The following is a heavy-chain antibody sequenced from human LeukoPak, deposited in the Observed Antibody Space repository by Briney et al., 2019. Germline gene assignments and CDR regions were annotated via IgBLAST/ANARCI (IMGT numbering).Heavy chain of an antibody. J-gene: IGHJ4*02. D-gene: IGHD3-22*01. CDR1: GGSISSYY. CDR2: IYYSGST. Sequence: SETLSLTCTVSGGSISSYYWSWIRQPPGKGLEWIGYIYYSGSTNYNPSLKSRVTISVDTSKNQFSLKLSSVTAADTAVYYCARVPEDDHYDSSGYSDYWGQGTLVTVSS. CDR3: ARVPEDDHYDSSGYSDY. V-gene: IGHV4-59*01.